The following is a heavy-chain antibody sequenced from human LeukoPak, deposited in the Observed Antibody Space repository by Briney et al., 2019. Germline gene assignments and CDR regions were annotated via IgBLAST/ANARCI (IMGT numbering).Heavy chain of an antibody. V-gene: IGHV1-2*02. D-gene: IGHD2-15*01. CDR1: GYAFTDYH. J-gene: IGHJ4*02. Sequence: ASVKVSCKAFGYAFTDYHMHWVRQAPGQGLEWMGWINPNSGGTNYAQKFQGRVTMTRDTSISTAYMELSRLRSDDTAVYYCATSHGLGYCSGGSCYSDYWGQGTLVTVSS. CDR3: ATSHGLGYCSGGSCYSDY. CDR2: INPNSGGT.